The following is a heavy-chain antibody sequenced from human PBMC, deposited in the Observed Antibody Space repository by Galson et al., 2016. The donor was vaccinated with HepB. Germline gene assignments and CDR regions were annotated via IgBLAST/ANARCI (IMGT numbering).Heavy chain of an antibody. J-gene: IGHJ3*02. D-gene: IGHD6-19*01. Sequence: SLRLSCAASGFPFSMYDMHWVRQVTGKGLEWVSGIGTAGDTYYSGSVKGRFTISRENAKNSLYLQMNSLRAGDAAVYYCARGGRSNGWNFHDSFDIWGQGTMVAVSS. CDR2: IGTAGDT. CDR1: GFPFSMYD. V-gene: IGHV3-13*01. CDR3: ARGGRSNGWNFHDSFDI.